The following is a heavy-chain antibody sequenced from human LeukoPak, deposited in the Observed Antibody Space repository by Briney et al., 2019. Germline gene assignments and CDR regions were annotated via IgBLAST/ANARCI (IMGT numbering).Heavy chain of an antibody. V-gene: IGHV3-53*01. CDR1: GFSVNNKY. CDR3: VRDRNNNYFDY. CDR2: IWPGGTRA. D-gene: IGHD1-14*01. Sequence: GGSLRLSCAASGFSVNNKYMSWVRQAPGKGLEWVAFIWPGGTRAFYADSVKGRFTISRDDSDNTVYLHMNSLKAEDTALYYCVRDRNNNYFDYWGQGTLLTVSS. J-gene: IGHJ4*02.